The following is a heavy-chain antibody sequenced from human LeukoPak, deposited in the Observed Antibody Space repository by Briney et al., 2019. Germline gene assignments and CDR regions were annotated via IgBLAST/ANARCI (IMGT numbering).Heavy chain of an antibody. V-gene: IGHV3-21*01. CDR2: ISSSSSYI. CDR1: GFTFSSYS. CDR3: ARDLGNRPTSD. D-gene: IGHD3-16*01. J-gene: IGHJ4*02. Sequence: TGGSLRLSCAASGFTFSSYSMNWVRQAPGKGLEWVSSISSSSSYIYYADSVKGRFTISRDNAKNSLYLQMNSLRAEDTAVYYCARDLGNRPTSDWGQGTLVTVSS.